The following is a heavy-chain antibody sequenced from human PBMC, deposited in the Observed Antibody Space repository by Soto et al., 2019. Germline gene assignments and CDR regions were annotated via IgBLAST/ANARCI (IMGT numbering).Heavy chain of an antibody. CDR1: VCTFSGYA. CDR3: ARDRSYEQWLVHYY. Sequence: SVNVSCKTAVCTFSGYAISWVRRTPGQGLEWMGGIIPIFGTANYAQKFQGRVTITADESTSTAYMELSSLRSEDTAVYYCARDRSYEQWLVHYYWGQGTLVTVSS. CDR2: IIPIFGTA. D-gene: IGHD6-19*01. J-gene: IGHJ4*02. V-gene: IGHV1-69*13.